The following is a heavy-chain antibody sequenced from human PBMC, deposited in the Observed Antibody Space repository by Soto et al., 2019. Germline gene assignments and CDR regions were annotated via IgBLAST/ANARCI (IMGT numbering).Heavy chain of an antibody. Sequence: ASVKVSCKASGGTFSSYTISWVRQAPGQGLEWMGWISAYNGNTNYAQKLQGRVTMTTDTSTSTAYMELRSLRSDDTAVYYCAIVPAAMSDYWGQGTLVTVSS. CDR1: GGTFSSYT. CDR2: ISAYNGNT. J-gene: IGHJ4*02. D-gene: IGHD2-2*01. V-gene: IGHV1-18*01. CDR3: AIVPAAMSDY.